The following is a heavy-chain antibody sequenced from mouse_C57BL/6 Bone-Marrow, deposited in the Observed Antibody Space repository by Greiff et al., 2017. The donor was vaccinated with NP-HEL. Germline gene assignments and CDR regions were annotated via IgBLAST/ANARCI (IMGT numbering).Heavy chain of an antibody. CDR1: GYTFTSYW. J-gene: IGHJ1*03. CDR3: ARWGYYGSSPSYWYFDV. Sequence: QVQLQQPGAELVMPGASVKLSCKASGYTFTSYWMHWVKQRPGQGLEWIGAIDPSDSYTNYNQKFKGKSTLTVEKSSSTAYMQLSRLTSEDSAVYYCARWGYYGSSPSYWYFDVWGTGTTVTVSS. CDR2: IDPSDSYT. D-gene: IGHD1-1*01. V-gene: IGHV1-69*01.